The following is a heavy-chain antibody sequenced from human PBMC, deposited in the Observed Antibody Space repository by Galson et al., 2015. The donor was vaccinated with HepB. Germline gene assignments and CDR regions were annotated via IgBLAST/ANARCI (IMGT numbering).Heavy chain of an antibody. D-gene: IGHD3/OR15-3a*01. CDR3: ARVRPEDWLVYRTGNFDY. V-gene: IGHV1-69*04. Sequence: SVKVSCKASGTTFNTDAMTWVRQAPGQGLEWMGRIVPIVGEVNYAQKFQGRVTITADTSTSTVYMELSSLRSDDTAVYYCARVRPEDWLVYRTGNFDYWGQGTLVTVSS. CDR1: GTTFNTDA. CDR2: IVPIVGEV. J-gene: IGHJ4*02.